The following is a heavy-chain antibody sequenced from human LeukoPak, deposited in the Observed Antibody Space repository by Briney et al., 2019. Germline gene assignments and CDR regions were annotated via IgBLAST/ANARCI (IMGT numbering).Heavy chain of an antibody. J-gene: IGHJ4*02. Sequence: SETLSLTCTVSGDSISNPYYYWAWIRQPPGKGLEWIGNVYYNGDAFYNPSLESRVIMSEDTSKNQFSLKLSSVTAADTAVYYCARVPTLTFFDYWGQGTLVTVSS. CDR1: GDSISNPYYY. V-gene: IGHV4-39*01. D-gene: IGHD4-17*01. CDR2: VYYNGDA. CDR3: ARVPTLTFFDY.